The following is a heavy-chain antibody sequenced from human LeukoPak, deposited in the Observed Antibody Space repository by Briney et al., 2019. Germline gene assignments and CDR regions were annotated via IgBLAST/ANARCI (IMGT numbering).Heavy chain of an antibody. CDR2: IRSKAYGGTT. J-gene: IGHJ3*02. D-gene: IGHD3-22*01. CDR3: TRARRPSLVVAEAFDI. CDR1: GFTFGDYA. Sequence: GGSLRLSCTASGFTFGDYAMSWVRQAPGKGLEWVGFIRSKAYGGTTEYAASVKGRFTISRDDSKSIAYLQMNSLKTEDTAVYYCTRARRPSLVVAEAFDIWGQGTMVTVSS. V-gene: IGHV3-49*04.